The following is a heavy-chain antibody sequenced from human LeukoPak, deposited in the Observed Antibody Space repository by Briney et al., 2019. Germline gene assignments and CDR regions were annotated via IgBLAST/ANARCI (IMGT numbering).Heavy chain of an antibody. D-gene: IGHD2-8*01. J-gene: IGHJ4*02. CDR3: VGEKNCPDGICYED. V-gene: IGHV1-8*02. CDR1: GYTLGNND. Sequence: GASVKVSCKASGYTLGNNDINWVRQATGQGLEWLGWMTPNSGSTGYGRKSQGRVTMTRDTSISTAYMELSNLRSEDTAVYYCVGEKNCPDGICYEDWGQGTLVTVSS. CDR2: MTPNSGST.